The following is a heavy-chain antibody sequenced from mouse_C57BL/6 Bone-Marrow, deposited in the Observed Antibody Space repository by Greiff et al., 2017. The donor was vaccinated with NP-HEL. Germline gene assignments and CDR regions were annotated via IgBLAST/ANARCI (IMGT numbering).Heavy chain of an antibody. D-gene: IGHD1-1*01. CDR3: ATTVVEPVWYFDG. CDR2: IWTGGGT. Sequence: VKLVESGPGLVAPSQSLSITCTVSGFSLTSYAISWVRQPPGKGLEWLGVIWTGGGTNYNSALKSRLSISKDNSKSQVFLKMNSLQTDDTARYYCATTVVEPVWYFDGWGTGTTVTVSS. J-gene: IGHJ1*03. CDR1: GFSLTSYA. V-gene: IGHV2-9-1*01.